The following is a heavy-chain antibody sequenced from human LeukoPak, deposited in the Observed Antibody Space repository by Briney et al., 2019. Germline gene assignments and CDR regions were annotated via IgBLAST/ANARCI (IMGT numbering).Heavy chain of an antibody. CDR1: GGSISSYY. Sequence: SETLSLTCTVSGGSISSYYWSWIRQPPGKGLEWIGYIHYSGSTNYNPSLKSRVTISVDTSKNQFSLKLSSLTAADTSVYYCARGSGGSGTDYFDYWGQGTLVTVSS. J-gene: IGHJ4*02. CDR3: ARGSGGSGTDYFDY. CDR2: IHYSGST. V-gene: IGHV4-59*01. D-gene: IGHD1-26*01.